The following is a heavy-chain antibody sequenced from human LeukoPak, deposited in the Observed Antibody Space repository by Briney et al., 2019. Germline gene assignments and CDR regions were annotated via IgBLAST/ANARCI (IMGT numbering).Heavy chain of an antibody. CDR2: TYYRSKWYN. D-gene: IGHD6-19*01. CDR1: GDSVSSKNGA. V-gene: IGHV6-1*01. CDR3: ARNFGTTGWHTFDY. Sequence: SQTLSLTCVVSGDSVSSKNGAWNWIRQSPSRGLEWLGRTYYRSKWYNDYAESMEGRMTISQDTSKNQYSLHLNSVTPDDTAVYYCARNFGTTGWHTFDYWGQGTLVTVSS. J-gene: IGHJ4*02.